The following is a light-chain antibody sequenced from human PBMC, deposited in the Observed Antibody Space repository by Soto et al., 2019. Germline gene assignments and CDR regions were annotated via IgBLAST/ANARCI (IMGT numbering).Light chain of an antibody. Sequence: DIQMTQSPSSLSASVGDRVTITCQASQDIINYLNWYQQKPGKAPKLLIFDASNLETGVPSRFSGSGSGTDFTFTISSLQPEDIGTYYCQQYDDRPLMYTFGQGTKLEI. CDR2: DAS. CDR1: QDIINY. CDR3: QQYDDRPLMYT. J-gene: IGKJ2*01. V-gene: IGKV1-33*01.